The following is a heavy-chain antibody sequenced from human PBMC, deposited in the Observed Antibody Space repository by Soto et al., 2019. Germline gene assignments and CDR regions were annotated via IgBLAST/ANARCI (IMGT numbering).Heavy chain of an antibody. CDR1: GFTFSSYG. Sequence: QVQLVESGGGVVQPGRSLRLSCAASGFTFSSYGMHWVRQAPGKGLEWVAVISYDGSNKYYADSVKGRFTISRDNSKNTLYLQMNSLRAEDTAVYDCAKEAAAGTMDYWGQGTLVTVSS. V-gene: IGHV3-30*18. D-gene: IGHD6-13*01. CDR3: AKEAAAGTMDY. J-gene: IGHJ4*02. CDR2: ISYDGSNK.